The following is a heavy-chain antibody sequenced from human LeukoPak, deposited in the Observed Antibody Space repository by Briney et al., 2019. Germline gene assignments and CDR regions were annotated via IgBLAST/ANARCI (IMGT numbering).Heavy chain of an antibody. CDR1: GFTVSTNY. J-gene: IGHJ4*02. Sequence: GGSLRLSCVASGFTVSTNYMSWVRQAPGKGLEWVSVIYSGGITYYADSVKGRFTISRHDSKNTVYLQMNSLRAEDTALYYCARVAPGYTYAYGAPYYFDNWGQGTLVAVSS. D-gene: IGHD5-18*01. V-gene: IGHV3-53*04. CDR3: ARVAPGYTYAYGAPYYFDN. CDR2: IYSGGIT.